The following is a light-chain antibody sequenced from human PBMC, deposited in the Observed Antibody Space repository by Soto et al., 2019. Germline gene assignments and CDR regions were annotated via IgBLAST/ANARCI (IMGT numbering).Light chain of an antibody. CDR1: SSDVGGYNY. V-gene: IGLV2-14*01. Sequence: QSVLTQPASVSGSHGQSITISCTGTSSDVGGYNYVSWYQQHPGKAPKLMIYEVSNRPSGVSNRFSGSKSGNTASLTISGLQAEDEADYYCASYTSSSPYVFGTGTKGTVL. CDR2: EVS. CDR3: ASYTSSSPYV. J-gene: IGLJ1*01.